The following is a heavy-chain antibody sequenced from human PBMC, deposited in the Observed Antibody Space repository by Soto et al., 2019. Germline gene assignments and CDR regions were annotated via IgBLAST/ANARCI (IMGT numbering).Heavy chain of an antibody. Sequence: SVKVSCKASGYTFTSYAMHWVRQAPGQRLEWMGWINAGNGNTKYSQKFQGRVTITRDTSASTAYLQWTSLKASDTAMYYCVRPLDNWNPFDYWGQGTLVTVSS. CDR1: GYTFTSYA. V-gene: IGHV1-3*01. CDR3: VRPLDNWNPFDY. J-gene: IGHJ4*02. D-gene: IGHD1-20*01. CDR2: INAGNGNT.